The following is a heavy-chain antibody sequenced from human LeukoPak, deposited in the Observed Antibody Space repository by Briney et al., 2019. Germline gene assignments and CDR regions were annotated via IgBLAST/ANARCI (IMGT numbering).Heavy chain of an antibody. J-gene: IGHJ1*01. D-gene: IGHD3-22*01. Sequence: GGSLRLXCAASGFTFSSYGMHWVRQAPGKGLEWVAVIWYDGSNKYYADSVKGRFTISRDNSKNTLYLQMNSLRAEDTAVYYCAKGDSSGYYTYFQHWGQGTLVTVSS. V-gene: IGHV3-33*06. CDR3: AKGDSSGYYTYFQH. CDR1: GFTFSSYG. CDR2: IWYDGSNK.